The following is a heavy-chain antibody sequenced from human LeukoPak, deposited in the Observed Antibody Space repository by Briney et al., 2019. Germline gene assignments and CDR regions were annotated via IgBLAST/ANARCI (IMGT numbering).Heavy chain of an antibody. D-gene: IGHD2-21*01. CDR2: IMEDGSVQ. CDR1: GFTFSKTW. Sequence: GGSLRLSWAASGFTFSKTWMSWVRQAPGKGLEWVACIMEDGSVQKYVDSVRGRFTISRDNARNSLYLQMNSLRVEDTAVYYCAKDRVGGALEFWGQGTLATVSS. V-gene: IGHV3-7*01. CDR3: AKDRVGGALEF. J-gene: IGHJ4*02.